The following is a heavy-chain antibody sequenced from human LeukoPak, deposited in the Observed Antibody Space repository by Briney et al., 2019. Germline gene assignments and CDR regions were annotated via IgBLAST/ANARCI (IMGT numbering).Heavy chain of an antibody. J-gene: IGHJ1*01. CDR1: GFSFISYS. CDR3: ARDVRNYCSGGSCYSSAE. V-gene: IGHV3-21*01. CDR2: ISSSSSYI. D-gene: IGHD2-15*01. Sequence: GGSLRLSFAASGFSFISYSMYWGRQAPGKGLEGVSSISSSSSYIYYADSVKGRFTISRDNAKNSLYLQMNSLRADDTAVYYCARDVRNYCSGGSCYSSAEWGQGTLATVSS.